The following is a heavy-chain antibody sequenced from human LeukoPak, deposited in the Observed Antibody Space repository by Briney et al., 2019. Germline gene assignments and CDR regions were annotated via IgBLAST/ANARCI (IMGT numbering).Heavy chain of an antibody. J-gene: IGHJ6*02. CDR1: GFTFSNNW. CDR2: ISSSGSTI. CDR3: ARDLYSYPYGYYYYGMDV. D-gene: IGHD5-18*01. V-gene: IGHV3-48*04. Sequence: PGGSLRLSCAASGFTFSNNWMNWVRQAPGKGLEWVSYISSSGSTIYYADSVKGRFTISRDNAKNSLYLQMNSLRAEDTAVYYCARDLYSYPYGYYYYGMDVWGQGTTVTVSS.